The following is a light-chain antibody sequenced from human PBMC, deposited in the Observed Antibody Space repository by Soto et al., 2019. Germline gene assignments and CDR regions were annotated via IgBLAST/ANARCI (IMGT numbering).Light chain of an antibody. J-gene: IGKJ5*01. Sequence: ELVLTQSPATPSLSPRARATLSCRASQSVSSYLAWYQQKPGQAPRLLIYDASNRATGIPARFSGSGSGTDFTLTISSLEPEDFAVYYCQQRSNWPRIAVGQGTRLEIK. CDR1: QSVSSY. CDR3: QQRSNWPRIA. CDR2: DAS. V-gene: IGKV3-11*01.